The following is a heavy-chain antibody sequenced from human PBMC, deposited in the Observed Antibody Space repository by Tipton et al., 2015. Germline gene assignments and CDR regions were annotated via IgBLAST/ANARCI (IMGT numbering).Heavy chain of an antibody. CDR2: MSWDGDST. CDR3: AKGDLTMVLVLTPAA. V-gene: IGHV3-43*01. CDR1: GFTFDDYT. J-gene: IGHJ5*02. Sequence: SLRLSCATSGFTFDDYTIHWVRQTPGKGLEWVSFMSWDGDSTYYADSVRGRFTISRDNSKNSLYLQMNSLRVEDTAVYYCAKGDLTMVLVLTPAAWGQGTLVTVSS. D-gene: IGHD3-22*01.